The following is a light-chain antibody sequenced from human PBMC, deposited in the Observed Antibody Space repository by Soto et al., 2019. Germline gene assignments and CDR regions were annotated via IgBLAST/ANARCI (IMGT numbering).Light chain of an antibody. CDR2: LGS. CDR1: KSVLHKNGYND. CDR3: MHHLENFRT. J-gene: IGKJ1*01. Sequence: MTHSPPILSFTPCDRSHHPRLPGKSVLHKNGYNDVDWYMQKSGRAPQLLIYLGSNRASGVPDRFSGSGSDTYFTLEISRVEAEDVGVYYCMHHLENFRTFGQGTKVDIK. V-gene: IGKV2-28*01.